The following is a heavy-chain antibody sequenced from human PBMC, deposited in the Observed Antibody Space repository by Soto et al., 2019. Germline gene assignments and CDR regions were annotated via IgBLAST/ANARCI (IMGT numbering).Heavy chain of an antibody. CDR3: TTVFFFPLGYCNGGTDSPVAFDI. CDR1: GGSISSGGYY. V-gene: IGHV4-31*03. J-gene: IGHJ3*02. Sequence: PSETLSLTCTVSGGSISSGGYYWSWIRQHPGKGLEWIGYIYYSGTTDYAAPVKGRFTISRDDSKNTLYLQMNSLKTEDTAVYYCTTVFFFPLGYCNGGTDSPVAFDIWGKGKMVTV. D-gene: IGHD2-15*01. CDR2: IYYSGTT.